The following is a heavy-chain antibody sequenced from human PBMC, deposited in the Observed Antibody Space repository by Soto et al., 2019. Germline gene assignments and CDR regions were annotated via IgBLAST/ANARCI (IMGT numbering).Heavy chain of an antibody. J-gene: IGHJ6*02. D-gene: IGHD2-15*01. CDR3: ARHKDCSGGSCNAVGYYYGLDV. V-gene: IGHV4-59*05. CDR1: GGSFSPNY. Sequence: PSETLSLTCTVSGGSFSPNYWSWIRQPPGKGLEWIGSIYHSGTTYYNPHLKSRVTISVDTSKNQFSLRLSSVTAADTAVYYCARHKDCSGGSCNAVGYYYGLDVWGQGTTVT. CDR2: IYHSGTT.